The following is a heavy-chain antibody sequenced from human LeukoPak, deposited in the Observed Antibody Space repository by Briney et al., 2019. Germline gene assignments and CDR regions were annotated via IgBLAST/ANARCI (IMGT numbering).Heavy chain of an antibody. CDR3: AKGGRITMLRGVQRDHYFDY. V-gene: IGHV3-11*04. CDR1: GFIFSDYY. Sequence: PGGSLRLSCTASGFIFSDYYMSWIRQAPGKGLEWVSYISSSGSTMYYTDSVKGRFTISRDNSKNTLYLQMNSLRVEDTAVYYCAKGGRITMLRGVQRDHYFDYWGQGTLVTVSS. J-gene: IGHJ4*02. D-gene: IGHD3-10*01. CDR2: ISSSGSTM.